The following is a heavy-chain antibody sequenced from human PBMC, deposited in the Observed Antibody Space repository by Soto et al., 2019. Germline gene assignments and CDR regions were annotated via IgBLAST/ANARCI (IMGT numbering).Heavy chain of an antibody. Sequence: QLQLQESGSGLVKPSQTLSLTCAVSGGSISSGGYSWSWIRQPPGKGLEWIGYIYHSGTTYYNPSLKSRVTISLDRSKNQFSLKLNSVTAADTAVYYCARYLWSGGRDAFDIWGQGTMVTVSS. CDR3: ARYLWSGGRDAFDI. CDR2: IYHSGTT. J-gene: IGHJ3*02. D-gene: IGHD3-10*02. V-gene: IGHV4-30-2*01. CDR1: GGSISSGGYS.